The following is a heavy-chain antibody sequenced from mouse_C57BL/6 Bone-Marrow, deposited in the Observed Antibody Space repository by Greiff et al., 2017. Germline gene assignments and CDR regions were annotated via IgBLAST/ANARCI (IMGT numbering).Heavy chain of an antibody. CDR1: GFTFSDYY. J-gene: IGHJ1*03. CDR2: INYDGSST. D-gene: IGHD1-1*01. CDR3: ARGDYYGSIHWYFDV. V-gene: IGHV5-16*01. Sequence: EVQLVESEGGLVQPGSSMKLSCTASGFTFSDYYMAWVRQVPEKGLEWVANINYDGSSTYYLDSLKSRFIISRDNAKNILYLQMSSLKSEDTATYYCARGDYYGSIHWYFDVWGTGTTVTVSS.